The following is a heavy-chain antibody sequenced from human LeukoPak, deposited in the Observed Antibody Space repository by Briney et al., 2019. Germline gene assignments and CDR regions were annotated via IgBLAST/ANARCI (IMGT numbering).Heavy chain of an antibody. D-gene: IGHD2-2*01. CDR3: ARGYCSSTSCPNDY. V-gene: IGHV3-7*03. J-gene: IGHJ4*02. CDR2: IKQDGSEK. Sequence: GGSLRLSCAASGFTFSSYWMSWVRQAPGKGLEWVANIKQDGSEKYYVDSVKGRFTISRDNAKNSLYLQMNSLRSEDTAVYYCARGYCSSTSCPNDYWGQGTLVTVSS. CDR1: GFTFSSYW.